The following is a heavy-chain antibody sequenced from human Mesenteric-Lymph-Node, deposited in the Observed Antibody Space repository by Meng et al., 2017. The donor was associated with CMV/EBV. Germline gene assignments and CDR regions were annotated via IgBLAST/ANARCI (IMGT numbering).Heavy chain of an antibody. CDR2: ISNDGRNE. D-gene: IGHD4-17*01. V-gene: IGHV3-30*04. J-gene: IGHJ6*02. Sequence: GESLKISCAASGFTFSRYGLHWVRQAPGKGPEWVAVISNDGRNEYYADSVKDRFTISRDNSKNTLHLQMNSLRTEDTAVYYCARDRPVTRSLYYYYGMDVWGQGTTVTVSS. CDR1: GFTFSRYG. CDR3: ARDRPVTRSLYYYYGMDV.